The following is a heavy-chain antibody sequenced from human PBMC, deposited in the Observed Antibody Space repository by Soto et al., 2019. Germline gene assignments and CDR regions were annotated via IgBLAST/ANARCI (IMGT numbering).Heavy chain of an antibody. CDR1: GFKISSSS. Sequence: GGSLRLSCAAFGFKISSSSMNWVRQAPGKGLEYVATVASNGVTTEYADSVRGRFAISRDNSNNALFLQMSSLRPEDTAVYYCVRDRIATGGTGLYNWFDPWGQGTLVTVSS. V-gene: IGHV3-64*02. J-gene: IGHJ5*02. CDR2: VASNGVTT. CDR3: VRDRIATGGTGLYNWFDP. D-gene: IGHD2-8*02.